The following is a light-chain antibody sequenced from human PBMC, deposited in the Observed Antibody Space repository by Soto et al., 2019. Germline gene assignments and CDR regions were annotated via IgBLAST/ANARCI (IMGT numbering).Light chain of an antibody. J-gene: IGKJ1*01. CDR2: WAS. V-gene: IGKV4-1*01. CDR3: QQYYSTPLA. CDR1: QSVFYSSNNKNY. Sequence: DIVMTQSPDSLAVSLGERATINCKSSQSVFYSSNNKNYFAWYQQKPRQPPKLLIYWASTRESGVPDRLSGRGSGTDFTLTISSLQAEDVAGYYCQQYYSTPLAFGQGTKVEIK.